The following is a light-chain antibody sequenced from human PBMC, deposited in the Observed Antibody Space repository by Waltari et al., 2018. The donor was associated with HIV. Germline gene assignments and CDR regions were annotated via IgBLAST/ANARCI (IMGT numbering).Light chain of an antibody. CDR1: SSDVGSYNI. CDR2: EGS. Sequence: QSALTQPASVSGSPGQSITISCTGTSSDVGSYNIVYWYQQHPGKAPKLMIYEGSKRPSGVSNRFSGSKSGNTASLTISGLQAEDEADYYCCSYAGSSTHVVFGGGTKLTVL. V-gene: IGLV2-23*01. CDR3: CSYAGSSTHVV. J-gene: IGLJ2*01.